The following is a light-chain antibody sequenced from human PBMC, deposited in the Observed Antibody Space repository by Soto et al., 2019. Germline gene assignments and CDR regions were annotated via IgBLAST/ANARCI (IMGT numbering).Light chain of an antibody. CDR1: QSVSSGY. CDR3: QQYGSSPSWT. V-gene: IGKV3-20*01. Sequence: EIVLTQSPGTLSLSPGERATLSCRASQSVSSGYLAWYQQKPGQAPRLLIYGASSSATGIPDRFSGSGSGTDFTLTISRLEPEDFAVYYCQQYGSSPSWTFGLGTKVELK. CDR2: GAS. J-gene: IGKJ1*01.